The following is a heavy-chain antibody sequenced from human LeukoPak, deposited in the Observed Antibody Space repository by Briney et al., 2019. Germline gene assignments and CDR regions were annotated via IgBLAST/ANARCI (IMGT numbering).Heavy chain of an antibody. CDR1: GFTFSNKA. CDR3: AKEEGSFDV. Sequence: PGGSLRLSCAATGFTFSNKAMHWVRQAPGKGLEWVAFIQYDGSNKYDADSVKGRFTISRDNSKNMLFLQMNSLRVEDTAVYYCAKEEGSFDVWGQGTMVTVSS. CDR2: IQYDGSNK. V-gene: IGHV3-30*02. J-gene: IGHJ3*01.